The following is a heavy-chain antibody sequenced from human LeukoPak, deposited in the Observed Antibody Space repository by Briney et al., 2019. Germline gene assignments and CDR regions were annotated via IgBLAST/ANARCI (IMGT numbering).Heavy chain of an antibody. V-gene: IGHV3-23*01. Sequence: GGSLRLSCAASGFTFSSYAMSWVRQAPGKGLEWVSAISGSGGSTYYADSVKGRFTISRDNSKNTLYLQMNSLRAEDTAVYYCAKFADIVVVPAAKAAFDIWGQGTMVTVSS. CDR2: ISGSGGST. J-gene: IGHJ3*02. D-gene: IGHD2-2*01. CDR3: AKFADIVVVPAAKAAFDI. CDR1: GFTFSSYA.